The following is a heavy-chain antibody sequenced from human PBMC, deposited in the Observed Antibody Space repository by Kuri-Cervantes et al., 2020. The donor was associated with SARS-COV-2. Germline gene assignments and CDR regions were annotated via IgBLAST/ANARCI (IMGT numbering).Heavy chain of an antibody. CDR2: IYHSGST. V-gene: IGHV4-38-2*02. J-gene: IGHJ5*02. D-gene: IGHD5-24*01. CDR3: ARDGLGGDGYNP. Sequence: SETLSLTCTVSGGSISSYYWGWIRQPPGKGLEWIGSIYHSGSTYYNPSLKSRVTISVDTSKNQFSLKLSSVTAADTAVYYCARDGLGGDGYNPWGQGTLVTVSS. CDR1: GGSISSYY.